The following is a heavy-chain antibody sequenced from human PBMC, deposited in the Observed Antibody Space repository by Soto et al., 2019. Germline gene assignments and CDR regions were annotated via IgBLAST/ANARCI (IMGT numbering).Heavy chain of an antibody. V-gene: IGHV4-39*07. Sequence: PSETLSLTCTVSGGSISSSSYYWGWIRQPPGKGLEWIGSIYYSGSTNYNPSLKSRVTISVDTSKNQFSLKLSSVTAADTAVYYCASIQLWLRGKQGDYWGQGTLVTVSS. CDR2: IYYSGST. CDR1: GGSISSSSYY. D-gene: IGHD5-18*01. J-gene: IGHJ4*02. CDR3: ASIQLWLRGKQGDY.